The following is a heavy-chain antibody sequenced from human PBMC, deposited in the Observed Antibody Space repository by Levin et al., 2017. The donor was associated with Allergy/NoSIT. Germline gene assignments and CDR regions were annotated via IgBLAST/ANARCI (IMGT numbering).Heavy chain of an antibody. D-gene: IGHD3-3*01. CDR1: GFTFSDYY. Sequence: GESLKISCGASGFTFSDYYMSWIRQAPGKGLEWVSYISSSGSTKYYADSVKGRFTISRDNVKNSLYLQMNSLRAEDTAVYYCGRGGGSTIFFPGYYGMDVWGQGTTVTVSS. J-gene: IGHJ6*02. CDR3: GRGGGSTIFFPGYYGMDV. V-gene: IGHV3-11*01. CDR2: ISSSGSTK.